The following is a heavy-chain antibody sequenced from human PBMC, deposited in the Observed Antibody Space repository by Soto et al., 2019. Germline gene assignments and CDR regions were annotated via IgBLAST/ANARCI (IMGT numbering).Heavy chain of an antibody. CDR2: IYPGDSDT. V-gene: IGHV5-51*01. D-gene: IGHD5-18*01. Sequence: GESLKISCKGSGYSFTGYWIGWVRQMPGKGLEWMGIIYPGDSDTRYSPSFQGQVTISADKSISTAYLQWSSLKASDTAMYYCATRGYSYGTAYYYYGMDVWGQGTTVTVS. J-gene: IGHJ6*02. CDR3: ATRGYSYGTAYYYYGMDV. CDR1: GYSFTGYW.